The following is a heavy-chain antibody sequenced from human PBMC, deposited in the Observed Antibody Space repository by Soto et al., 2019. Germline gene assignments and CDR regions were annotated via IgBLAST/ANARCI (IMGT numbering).Heavy chain of an antibody. J-gene: IGHJ4*02. CDR2: IIPIFGTA. CDR1: GGSFKNYA. D-gene: IGHD5-12*01. V-gene: IGHV1-69*13. Sequence: GASVKVSCKASGGSFKNYAITWVRQAPGQGLEWVGGIIPIFGTANYAQGFQGRLTITADESTSSAYMELSSLRSEDTAVYYCASYWGWLQPRNYSDYWGQGTLVTVSS. CDR3: ASYWGWLQPRNYSDY.